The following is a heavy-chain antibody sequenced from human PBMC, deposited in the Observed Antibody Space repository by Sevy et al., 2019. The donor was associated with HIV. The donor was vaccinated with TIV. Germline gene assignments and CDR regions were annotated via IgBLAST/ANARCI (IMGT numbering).Heavy chain of an antibody. CDR1: GFTFSSYW. Sequence: GGSLRLSCAASGFTFSSYWMSWVRQAPGKGLEWVANIKQDGSEKYYVDSVKGRFTISRDNAKNSLYLQMNSLGAEDTAVYYCAREGGESNYDFWSGYPDYYYYGMDVWGQGTTVTVSS. CDR2: IKQDGSEK. J-gene: IGHJ6*02. CDR3: AREGGESNYDFWSGYPDYYYYGMDV. V-gene: IGHV3-7*03. D-gene: IGHD3-3*01.